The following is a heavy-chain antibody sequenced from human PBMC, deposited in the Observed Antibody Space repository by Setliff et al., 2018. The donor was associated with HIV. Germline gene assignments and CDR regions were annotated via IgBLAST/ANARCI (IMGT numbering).Heavy chain of an antibody. J-gene: IGHJ4*02. CDR2: VIQSGAT. CDR1: GASFNAYF. Sequence: SETLSLTCAVYGASFNAYFWTRIRQPPGKGLEWIGEVIQSGATNYNPSLKSRLTMSVDTSKNQFSLRLNSVTAADTAVYYCARTRWGAPVDSWGQGTLVTVSS. CDR3: ARTRWGAPVDS. D-gene: IGHD3-16*01. V-gene: IGHV4-34*10.